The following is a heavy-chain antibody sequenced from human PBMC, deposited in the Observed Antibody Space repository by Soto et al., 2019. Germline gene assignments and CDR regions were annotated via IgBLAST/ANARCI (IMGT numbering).Heavy chain of an antibody. J-gene: IGHJ3*02. D-gene: IGHD2-15*01. CDR2: IKQDGSEK. V-gene: IGHV3-7*01. CDR1: AFTFSSYW. Sequence: GGSLRLSCAASAFTFSSYWMSWVRQAPGKGLEWVANIKQDGSEKYYVDSVKGRFTISRDNAKNSLYLQMNSLRAEDTAVYYCARDDLVVVISATSDAFDIWGQGTMVTVSS. CDR3: ARDDLVVVISATSDAFDI.